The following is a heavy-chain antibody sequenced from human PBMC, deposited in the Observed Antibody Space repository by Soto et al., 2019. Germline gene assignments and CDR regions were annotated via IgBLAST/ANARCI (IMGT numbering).Heavy chain of an antibody. CDR3: ARDGRDSSSLRWFDP. J-gene: IGHJ5*02. Sequence: GASVKVSCKASGYTFTSYGISWVRQAPGRGLEWMGWISAYNGNTNYAQKLQGRVTMTTDTSTSTAYMELRSLRSDDTAVYYCARDGRDSSSLRWFDPWGQGTLVTVSS. CDR2: ISAYNGNT. CDR1: GYTFTSYG. V-gene: IGHV1-18*01. D-gene: IGHD6-13*01.